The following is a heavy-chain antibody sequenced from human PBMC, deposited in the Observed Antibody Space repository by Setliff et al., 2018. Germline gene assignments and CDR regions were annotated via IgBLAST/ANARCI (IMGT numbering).Heavy chain of an antibody. J-gene: IGHJ4*02. D-gene: IGHD2-21*02. Sequence: SETLSLTCTVSGGSISSYYWSWIRQPAGKGLEWIGHIYIGGSANYNPSLKKRLAISRHTSKNPVSLKLNSVTATDTAVYYCARDLGHGGDSDYWGQGILVTVSS. CDR1: GGSISSYY. CDR3: ARDLGHGGDSDY. CDR2: IYIGGSA. V-gene: IGHV4-4*07.